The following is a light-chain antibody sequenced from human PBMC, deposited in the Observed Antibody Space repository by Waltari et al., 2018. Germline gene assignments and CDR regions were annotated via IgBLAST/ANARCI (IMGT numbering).Light chain of an antibody. CDR3: SSRDSSNDHVV. CDR2: GKN. Sequence: SSELTQDPAVSVALGQTVRITCQGDSLRTSYVSWYHQKPGQAPVLVLYGKNNRPSGIPDRFSDSSSGGTASLTITGTQAEDEADYYCSSRDSSNDHVVFGGGTKVTVL. V-gene: IGLV3-19*01. CDR1: SLRTSY. J-gene: IGLJ2*01.